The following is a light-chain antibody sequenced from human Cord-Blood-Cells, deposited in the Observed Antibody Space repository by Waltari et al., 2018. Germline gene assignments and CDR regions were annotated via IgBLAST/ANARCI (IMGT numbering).Light chain of an antibody. CDR1: QDISSY. V-gene: IGKV1-9*01. Sequence: DIQLTQSPSFLTASVGARLTSTCQASQDISSYLTWYQHKPGKAPKLLIYDASTLQSGVPSRFSGSGSGTEFTFTISSLQPEDFATYYCQQHDNYPITFGRGTRLEIK. CDR3: QQHDNYPIT. J-gene: IGKJ5*01. CDR2: DAS.